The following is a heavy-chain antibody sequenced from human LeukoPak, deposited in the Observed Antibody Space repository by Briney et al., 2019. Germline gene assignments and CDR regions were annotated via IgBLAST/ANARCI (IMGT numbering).Heavy chain of an antibody. CDR1: GYTFTGYY. Sequence: ASVKVSCKASGYTFTGYYMHWGRQAPGQGLEWMGWINPNSGGTNYAQKLQGRVTMTRDTSISTAYMELSRLRSDDTAVDYCARVAWPYYYGSGSYKDWFDPWGQGTLVTVSS. CDR3: ARVAWPYYYGSGSYKDWFDP. V-gene: IGHV1-2*02. CDR2: INPNSGGT. D-gene: IGHD3-10*01. J-gene: IGHJ5*02.